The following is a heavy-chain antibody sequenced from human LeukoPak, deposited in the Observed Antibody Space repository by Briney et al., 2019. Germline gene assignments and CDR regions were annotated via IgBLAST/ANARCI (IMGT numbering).Heavy chain of an antibody. CDR1: GFTFSDYE. D-gene: IGHD2-2*01. Sequence: WGSLRLSCAASGFTFSDYEMIWVRQAPGKGLEWVAVISYDGSNKYYADSVKGRFTIYRDNSKNTLYLQMNSLRAEDTAMYYCARDQMRPYQYYMDVWGKGTTVTVSS. J-gene: IGHJ6*03. CDR3: ARDQMRPYQYYMDV. CDR2: ISYDGSNK. V-gene: IGHV3-30*03.